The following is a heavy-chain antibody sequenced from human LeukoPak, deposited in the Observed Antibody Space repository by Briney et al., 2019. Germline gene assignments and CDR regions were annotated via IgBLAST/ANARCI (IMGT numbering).Heavy chain of an antibody. Sequence: GGSLRLSCAASGFTFSGYGMHWVRQTPGKGLEWVAVISYDGSHKYYADSVKDRFAISRDSSKNTLYLQMNSLRADDTAVYYCAKAHCSSTSCSRADNWGQGTLVTVSS. CDR2: ISYDGSHK. J-gene: IGHJ4*02. D-gene: IGHD2-2*01. CDR3: AKAHCSSTSCSRADN. CDR1: GFTFSGYG. V-gene: IGHV3-30*18.